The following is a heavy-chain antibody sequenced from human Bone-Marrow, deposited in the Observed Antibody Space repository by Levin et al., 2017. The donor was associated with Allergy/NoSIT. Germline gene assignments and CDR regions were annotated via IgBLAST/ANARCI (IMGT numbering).Heavy chain of an antibody. CDR2: IHPSGST. J-gene: IGHJ6*02. Sequence: SETLSLTCTVSRPSVIRGDYYWTWIRQSPGKGLEWIGYIHPSGSTDSHPSLKSRLTMSIDTSQGQFSLTLRSVTVADTAVYYCARDLGYDVGHNYYYGVDVWGQGTTVTVSS. CDR3: ARDLGYDVGHNYYYGVDV. CDR1: RPSVIRGDYY. V-gene: IGHV4-30-4*01. D-gene: IGHD5-12*01.